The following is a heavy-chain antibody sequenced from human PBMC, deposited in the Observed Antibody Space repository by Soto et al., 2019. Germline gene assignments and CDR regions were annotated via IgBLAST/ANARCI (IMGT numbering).Heavy chain of an antibody. D-gene: IGHD3-10*01. CDR3: GRSSMVPVDYCDC. CDR1: GDSLKNHY. J-gene: IGHJ4*02. V-gene: IGHV4-59*11. CDR2: IYDSGST. Sequence: PSETLSLTCSVSGDSLKNHYWAWIRHSPGKGLEWIGNIYDSGSTNYSPALKSRVSMSVDTSKNLFSLKMNSVTAADTAVYYCGRSSMVPVDYCDCLGQGTGITFSS.